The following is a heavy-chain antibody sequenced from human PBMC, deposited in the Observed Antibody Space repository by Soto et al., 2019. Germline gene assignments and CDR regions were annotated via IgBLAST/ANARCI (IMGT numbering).Heavy chain of an antibody. CDR2: IYYSGTT. V-gene: IGHV4-61*01. CDR1: GDSVSNDNYY. Sequence: SETLSLTCAVSGDSVSNDNYYWSWIRQPPGKGLEWIGYIYYSGTTNYNSYLKSRLSLSVDMSKNQFSLKLASVTAADTAVYFCARSQRGRTAFTFDYWGQGALVTISS. CDR3: ARSQRGRTAFTFDY. D-gene: IGHD3-16*01. J-gene: IGHJ4*02.